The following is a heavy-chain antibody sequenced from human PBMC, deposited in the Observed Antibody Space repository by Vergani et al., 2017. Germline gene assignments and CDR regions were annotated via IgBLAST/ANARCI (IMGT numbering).Heavy chain of an antibody. D-gene: IGHD3-3*01. J-gene: IGHJ6*03. CDR3: GRGWGSRDFWSGLYHHFYMDV. CDR2: IDVKGNS. V-gene: IGHV4-61*02. CDR1: GGSLDIHSQT. Sequence: QAQLQESGPRLVKPSQTLSLTCSFSGGSLDIHSQTWGWIRQPAGEGLEWIGLIDVKGNSNFSPSLESRVTMSADASRGRFSLNLRSVTASDTAVYYCGRGWGSRDFWSGLYHHFYMDVWGKGTTVTVS.